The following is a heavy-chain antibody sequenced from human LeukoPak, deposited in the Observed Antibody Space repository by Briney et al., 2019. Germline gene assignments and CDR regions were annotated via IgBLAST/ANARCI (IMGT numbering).Heavy chain of an antibody. D-gene: IGHD3-22*01. CDR1: GFTFSSYW. CDR3: ARVDYYYDSSGFFDY. J-gene: IGHJ4*02. V-gene: IGHV3-7*01. CDR2: IKQDGSEK. Sequence: GGSLRLSCAASGFTFSSYWMSWVRQAPGKGLEWVANIKQDGSEKYYVDSVKGRFTISRDNAKNSLYLQMSSLRAEDTAVYYCARVDYYYDSSGFFDYWGQGALVTVSS.